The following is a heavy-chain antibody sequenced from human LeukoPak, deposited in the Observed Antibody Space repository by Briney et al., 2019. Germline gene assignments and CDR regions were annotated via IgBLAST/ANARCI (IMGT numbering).Heavy chain of an antibody. J-gene: IGHJ4*02. CDR2: IYYSGST. Sequence: SETLSLTCTVSGGSISSYYWSWIRQPPGMGLEWIGYIYYSGSTNYNPSLKSRVIMSVDTSKNQFSLKLSSVTAADTAVYYCARDVVAAAGTWDYWGQGTLVTVSS. V-gene: IGHV4-59*12. D-gene: IGHD6-13*01. CDR1: GGSISSYY. CDR3: ARDVVAAAGTWDY.